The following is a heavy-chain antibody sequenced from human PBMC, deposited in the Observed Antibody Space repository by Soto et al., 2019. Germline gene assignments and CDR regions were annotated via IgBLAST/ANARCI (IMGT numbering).Heavy chain of an antibody. D-gene: IGHD2-15*01. CDR2: IIPIFGTA. CDR1: GGTFSSYA. Sequence: QVQLVQSGAEVKKPGSSVKVSCKASGGTFSSYAISWVRQAPGQGLEWMGGIIPIFGTANYAQKFQGRVTITADESTSTAYMELSSLRSEDTAVYYCAGCSGGSCLTDYYYYYGMDVWGQGTTVTVSS. CDR3: AGCSGGSCLTDYYYYYGMDV. V-gene: IGHV1-69*01. J-gene: IGHJ6*02.